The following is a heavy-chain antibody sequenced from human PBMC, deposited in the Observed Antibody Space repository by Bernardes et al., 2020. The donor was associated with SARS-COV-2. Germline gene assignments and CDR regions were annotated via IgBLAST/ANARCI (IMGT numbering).Heavy chain of an antibody. V-gene: IGHV4-59*01. J-gene: IGHJ6*02. CDR3: ARGDWRVYYYYYGMDV. CDR1: GGSISSYY. Sequence: SETLSLTCTVSGGSISSYYWSWIRQPPGKGLEWIGYIYYSGSTNYNPSLKSRVTISVDTSKNQFSLKLSSVTAADTAVYYCARGDWRVYYYYYGMDVWGQGTTVTVSS. CDR2: IYYSGST. D-gene: IGHD1-1*01.